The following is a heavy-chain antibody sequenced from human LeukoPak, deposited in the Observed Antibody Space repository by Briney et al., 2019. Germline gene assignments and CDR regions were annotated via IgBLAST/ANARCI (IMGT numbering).Heavy chain of an antibody. Sequence: PSETLSLTCTVSGGSISTSSYYWGWVRQPPGKGLEWIGNIFYSGSTYYSPSLKSRVTISLDTSRNQFSLKLSSVTAADTAVYYCARDSLRGYSYGFLDYWGQGTLVTVSS. J-gene: IGHJ4*02. V-gene: IGHV4-39*07. CDR2: IFYSGST. CDR3: ARDSLRGYSYGFLDY. CDR1: GGSISTSSYY. D-gene: IGHD5-18*01.